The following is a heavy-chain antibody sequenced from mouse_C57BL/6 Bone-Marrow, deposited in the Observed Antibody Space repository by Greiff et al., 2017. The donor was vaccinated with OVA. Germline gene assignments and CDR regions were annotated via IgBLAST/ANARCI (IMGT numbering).Heavy chain of an antibody. CDR3: TTGLGAMDY. V-gene: IGHV14-4*01. J-gene: IGHJ4*01. CDR1: GFNIKDDY. CDR2: IDPENGDT. Sequence: VQLQQSGAELVRPGASVKLSCTASGFNIKDDYMHWVKQRPEQGLEWIGWIDPENGDTEYASKFQGKATITADTSSKTAYLQLSSLTSEDTAVYYCTTGLGAMDYWGQGTSVTVSS.